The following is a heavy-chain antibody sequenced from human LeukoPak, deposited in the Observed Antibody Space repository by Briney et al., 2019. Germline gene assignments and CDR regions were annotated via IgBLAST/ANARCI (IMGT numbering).Heavy chain of an antibody. D-gene: IGHD3-22*01. Sequence: SGGSLRLSCAASGFTFSSYAMSWVRQAPGKGLEWVSAISGSGGSTYYADSVKGRLTISRDNSKNTLYLQMNSLRAEDTAVYYCAKDYYYDSSGYYGSFDYWGQGTLVTVSS. V-gene: IGHV3-23*01. J-gene: IGHJ4*02. CDR2: ISGSGGST. CDR3: AKDYYYDSSGYYGSFDY. CDR1: GFTFSSYA.